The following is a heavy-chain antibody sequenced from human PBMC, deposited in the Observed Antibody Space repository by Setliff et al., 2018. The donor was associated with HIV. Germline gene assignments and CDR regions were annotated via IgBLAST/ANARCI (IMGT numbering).Heavy chain of an antibody. Sequence: ASVKVSCKASGYTFTSYGISWVRQAPGQGLEWMGWMNPNSGNTGYAQKFQGRVTLTTDELMKTAYMELSSLRSEDTAVYYCASGSGYCKNGNCYIGVHKNPDKYYFDYWGQGTLVTVSS. D-gene: IGHD2-8*01. V-gene: IGHV1-8*02. CDR3: ASGSGYCKNGNCYIGVHKNPDKYYFDY. CDR1: GYTFTSYG. CDR2: MNPNSGNT. J-gene: IGHJ4*02.